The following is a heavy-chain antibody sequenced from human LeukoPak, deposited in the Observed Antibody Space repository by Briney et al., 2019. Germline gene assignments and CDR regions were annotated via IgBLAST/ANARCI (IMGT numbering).Heavy chain of an antibody. V-gene: IGHV3-48*01. D-gene: IGHD3-22*01. CDR1: GFTFSSYY. J-gene: IGHJ4*02. CDR3: AKSAYYDL. Sequence: PGGSLRLSCAASGFTFSSYYMNWVRQAPEKGLEWISRISSSGNGIYYADSVEGRFTISRDNAKNTLYLQMNSLRAGDTAVYYCAKSAYYDLWGQGTLVTVSS. CDR2: ISSSGNGI.